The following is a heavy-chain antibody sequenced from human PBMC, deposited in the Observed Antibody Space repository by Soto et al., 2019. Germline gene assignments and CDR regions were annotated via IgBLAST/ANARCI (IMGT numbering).Heavy chain of an antibody. CDR1: GYTFTSYD. CDR3: ARGVRAYYYDSSGPGLRY. J-gene: IGHJ4*02. CDR2: VNPNSGNT. Sequence: ASVKVSCKASGYTFTSYDVMWVRQATGQGLEWMGWVNPNSGNTDSAQKFQGRVTMTWDTSINTAYMELSSLRSEDTAVYYCARGVRAYYYDSSGPGLRYWGQGTRVTVSS. V-gene: IGHV1-8*01. D-gene: IGHD3-22*01.